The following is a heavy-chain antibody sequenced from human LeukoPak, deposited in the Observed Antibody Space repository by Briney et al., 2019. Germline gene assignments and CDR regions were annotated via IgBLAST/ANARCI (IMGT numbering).Heavy chain of an antibody. D-gene: IGHD5/OR15-5a*01. Sequence: PGGSLRLSCAASGFSFRKYWMSWARQTPGKGLERGATKKEEGREKYYVDSVKGRFTIPRDNAKKSLFLEMKSLRAEDTAVYYCVTPTTSTLDHYWGQGTLLTVSS. CDR2: KKEEGREK. CDR1: GFSFRKYW. J-gene: IGHJ4*02. CDR3: VTPTTSTLDHY. V-gene: IGHV3-7*03.